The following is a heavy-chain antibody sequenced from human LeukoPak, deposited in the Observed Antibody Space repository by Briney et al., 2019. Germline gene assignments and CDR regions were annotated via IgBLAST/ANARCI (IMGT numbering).Heavy chain of an antibody. J-gene: IGHJ4*02. CDR3: AKDSGGGVNSPINY. CDR1: GFTFSSYA. D-gene: IGHD2-15*01. Sequence: GGSLRLSCAASGFTFSSYAMSWVRQAPGKGLEWVSVISNSGGNTYYADSVKGRFTIPRDNSKNTLYLQMNSLRAEDTAVYYCAKDSGGGVNSPINYWGQGTLVTVSS. V-gene: IGHV3-23*01. CDR2: ISNSGGNT.